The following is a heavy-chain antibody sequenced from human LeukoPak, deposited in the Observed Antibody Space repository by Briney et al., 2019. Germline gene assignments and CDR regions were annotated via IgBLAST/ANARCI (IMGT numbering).Heavy chain of an antibody. CDR3: AKDGGPPDYVWGTYRYTNSFDP. CDR1: GFSFRSYG. Sequence: QPGRSLRLSCAASGFSFRSYGMHWVRQAPGKGLEWVAVISFDGSHKDYADSVKGRFTISRDNSKGTLYLEMDYLTPVDTAVYDCAKDGGPPDYVWGTYRYTNSFDPWGQGTLVIVSS. V-gene: IGHV3-30*18. D-gene: IGHD3-16*02. J-gene: IGHJ5*02. CDR2: ISFDGSHK.